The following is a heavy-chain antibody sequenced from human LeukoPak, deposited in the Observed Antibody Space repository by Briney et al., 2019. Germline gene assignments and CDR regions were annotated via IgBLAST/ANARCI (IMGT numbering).Heavy chain of an antibody. CDR2: ISACNGNT. J-gene: IGHJ4*02. V-gene: IGHV1-18*01. D-gene: IGHD3/OR15-3a*01. CDR1: GHTFTSYG. CDR3: ATEDWTNLRKTRAYSYYFDY. Sequence: EASVKVSCKASGHTFTSYGISWVRQAPGQGLEWMGWISACNGNTNYAQKLQGRVTMTEDTSTDTAYMELSSLRSEDTAVYYCATEDWTNLRKTRAYSYYFDYWGQGTLVTVSS.